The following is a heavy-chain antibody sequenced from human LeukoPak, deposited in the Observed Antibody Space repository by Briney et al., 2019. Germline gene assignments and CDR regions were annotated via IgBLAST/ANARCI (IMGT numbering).Heavy chain of an antibody. V-gene: IGHV3-21*01. CDR2: ILNRNTM. Sequence: GGSLRLSCAASGFTFSSYSMNWVRQAPGKGLEWVSFILNRNTMTYADPVKGRFTISRDNAKNSLYLQMNSLTVEDTAVYYCAKGRGGSSNWGSDYWGQGTQVTVSS. CDR3: AKGRGGSSNWGSDY. D-gene: IGHD7-27*01. J-gene: IGHJ4*02. CDR1: GFTFSSYS.